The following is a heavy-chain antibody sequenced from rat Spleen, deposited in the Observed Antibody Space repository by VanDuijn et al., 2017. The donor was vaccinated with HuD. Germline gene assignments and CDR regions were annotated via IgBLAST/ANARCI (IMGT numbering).Heavy chain of an antibody. CDR2: MWSGGST. V-gene: IGHV2S63*01. J-gene: IGHJ3*01. CDR3: TSPFRWFAY. Sequence: VQLKESGPGLVQPSQTLSLTCTVSRFSLSNYGVIWVRQPPGKGLEWMGVMWSGGSTAYNSALKSRLSISRDTSKSQVFLKMNSLQTEDTAIYYCTSPFRWFAYWGQGTLVTVSS. CDR1: RFSLSNYG.